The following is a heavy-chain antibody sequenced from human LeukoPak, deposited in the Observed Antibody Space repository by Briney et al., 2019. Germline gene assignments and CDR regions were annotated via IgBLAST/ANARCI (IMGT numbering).Heavy chain of an antibody. J-gene: IGHJ4*02. CDR2: IYTSGST. Sequence: PETLSLTCTVSGGSISSYYWSWVRQPARKGLEWIGRIYTSGSTNYNPSLKSRVTMSVDTSKNQFSLKLSSVTAADTAVYYCARVGCSSTSCYPGPVDYWGQGTLVTVSS. V-gene: IGHV4-4*07. D-gene: IGHD2-2*01. CDR3: ARVGCSSTSCYPGPVDY. CDR1: GGSISSYY.